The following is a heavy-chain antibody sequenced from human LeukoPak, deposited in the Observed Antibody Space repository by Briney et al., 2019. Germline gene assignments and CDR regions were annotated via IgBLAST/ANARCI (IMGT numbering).Heavy chain of an antibody. D-gene: IGHD6-13*01. V-gene: IGHV3-69-1*01. CDR2: ISGTGSV. CDR1: GFSLSTFN. CDR3: ARDLPGSSWYALDS. J-gene: IGHJ5*01. Sequence: GGSLRLSCAASGFSLSTFNMNWVRQAPGKGLEWVSCISGTGSVYYAASVRGRFTISRDNAGDSLFLQLNSLRTEDTAAYFCARDLPGSSWYALDSWGQRTLVTVSS.